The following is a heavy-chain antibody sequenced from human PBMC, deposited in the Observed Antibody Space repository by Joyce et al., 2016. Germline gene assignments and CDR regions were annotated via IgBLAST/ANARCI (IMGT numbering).Heavy chain of an antibody. J-gene: IGHJ4*02. D-gene: IGHD3-9*01. CDR3: ATTLTGYRIVDY. CDR2: INRSGST. V-gene: IGHV4-34*01. CDR1: GGSFSGYY. Sequence: QVQLQQWGAGLLKPSETLSLTCAVYGGSFSGYYWTWIRQPPGKGLEWIGEINRSGSTKYNPSLKSRVTISPDTSKDQFSLKLSSVTAADTAIYYCATTLTGYRIVDYWGQGTPVTVSS.